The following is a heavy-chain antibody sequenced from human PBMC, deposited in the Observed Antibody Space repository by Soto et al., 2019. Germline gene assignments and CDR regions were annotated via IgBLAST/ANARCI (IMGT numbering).Heavy chain of an antibody. CDR2: IIPIFGTA. Sequence: QVQLVQSGAEVKKPGSSVKVSCKASGGTFSSYAISWVRQAPGQGLEWMGGIIPIFGTANYAQKFRGRVTITADESTSTAYMELGSLRSEDTSVYYCARDPAMVFGSRLAYGMDVWGQGTTVTVSS. CDR3: ARDPAMVFGSRLAYGMDV. D-gene: IGHD5-18*01. J-gene: IGHJ6*02. CDR1: GGTFSSYA. V-gene: IGHV1-69*01.